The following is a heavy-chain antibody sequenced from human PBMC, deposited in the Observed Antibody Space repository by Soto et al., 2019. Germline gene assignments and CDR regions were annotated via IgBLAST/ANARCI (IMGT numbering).Heavy chain of an antibody. J-gene: IGHJ4*02. CDR1: GGSISSYY. CDR3: ARHNYGSGSTYFDY. CDR2: IYYSGST. D-gene: IGHD3-10*01. Sequence: SETLSLTCTVSGGSISSYYLSWIRQPPGKGLEWIGYIYYSGSTNYNPSLKGRVTISVDTSKNQFSLKLNSMTAADTAVYYCARHNYGSGSTYFDYWGQGTLVTVSS. V-gene: IGHV4-59*08.